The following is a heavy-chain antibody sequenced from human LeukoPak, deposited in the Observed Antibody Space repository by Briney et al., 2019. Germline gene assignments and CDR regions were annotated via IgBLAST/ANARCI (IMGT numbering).Heavy chain of an antibody. CDR2: IYYTGST. V-gene: IGHV4-59*04. D-gene: IGHD1-26*01. CDR3: AKSGGYGLIDY. J-gene: IGHJ4*02. CDR1: GGSISSYY. Sequence: SETLSLTCTVSGGSISSYYWSWIRQPPGKGLEWIGYIYYTGSTYYNASLQSRVTISIDTSKNQFSLRLNSVTAADTAMYYCAKSGGYGLIDYWGQGTLVTVSS.